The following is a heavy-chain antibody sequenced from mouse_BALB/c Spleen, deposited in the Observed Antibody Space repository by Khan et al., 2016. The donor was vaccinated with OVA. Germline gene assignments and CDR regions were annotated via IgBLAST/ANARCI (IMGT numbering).Heavy chain of an antibody. D-gene: IGHD1-1*01. V-gene: IGHV5-9-3*01. CDR2: ISSGGDNI. CDR1: GFTFSTYA. Sequence: EVELVESGGVLVKPGGSLKLSCSVSGFTFSTYAMSWVRQIPEKRLVWVATISSGGDNIFYPDSVKGRFTISSDNAKYTLYLQMSSLRYEDTPMYYCKRHNYGPCAYWGQGTLVTVSA. CDR3: KRHNYGPCAY. J-gene: IGHJ3*01.